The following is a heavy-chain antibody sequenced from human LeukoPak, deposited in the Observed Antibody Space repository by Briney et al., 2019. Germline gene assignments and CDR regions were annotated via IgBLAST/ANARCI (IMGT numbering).Heavy chain of an antibody. CDR2: MYYLGSDT. V-gene: IGHV4-59*08. CDR3: ARQPAGTATFDV. J-gene: IGHJ3*01. Sequence: SETLSLTCTVSGGSITNYYWSWIRQSPGKGLEWIGYMYYLGSDTNYNPSLKSRVVMSVDTSKDDSSLRLSSVTAADSGVYYCARQPAGTATFDVWGQGAMVTVSS. CDR1: GGSITNYY. D-gene: IGHD1-14*01.